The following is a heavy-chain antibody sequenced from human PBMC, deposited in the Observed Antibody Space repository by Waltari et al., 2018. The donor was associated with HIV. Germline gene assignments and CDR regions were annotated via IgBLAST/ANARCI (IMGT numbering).Heavy chain of an antibody. CDR3: ARQYGSGRWGFGP. J-gene: IGHJ5*02. CDR2: DYHSGPA. D-gene: IGHD3-10*01. V-gene: IGHV4-39*01. CDR1: GDSVSSNSYY. Sequence: QLQLQESGPGVVKPSETVSLTCTVSGDSVSSNSYYWGWIRQPPGKGLEWIASDYHSGPAYSNPALRSRVTRSVDTSKNQFSLKLSSVTAADTALYYCARQYGSGRWGFGPWGQGIMVTVSS.